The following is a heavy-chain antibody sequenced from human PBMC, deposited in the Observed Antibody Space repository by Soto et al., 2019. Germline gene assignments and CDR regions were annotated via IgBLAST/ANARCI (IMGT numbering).Heavy chain of an antibody. CDR1: GFTFSSYG. V-gene: IGHV3-33*01. CDR2: IWYDGSNK. Sequence: QVQLVESGGGVVQPGRSLRLSCAASGFTFSSYGMHWVRQAPGKGLEWVAVIWYDGSNKYYADSVKGRFTISRDNSKNTLYLQMNSLRAEDTAVYYCARDRDGYKDLGDFDYWGQGTLVTVSS. CDR3: ARDRDGYKDLGDFDY. J-gene: IGHJ4*02. D-gene: IGHD5-12*01.